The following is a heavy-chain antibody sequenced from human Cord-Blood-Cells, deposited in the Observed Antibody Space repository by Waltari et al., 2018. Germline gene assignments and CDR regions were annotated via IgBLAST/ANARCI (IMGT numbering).Heavy chain of an antibody. D-gene: IGHD3-10*01. CDR1: GFTFIRYA. J-gene: IGHJ4*02. Sequence: EVQLLESGGGLVQPGGSLRLSCAASGFTFIRYAMRWVRQAPGKGLEWVSAISGSGGSTYYADSVKGRFTISRDNSKNTLYLQMNSLRAEDTAVYYCANGQGVINYWGQGTLVTVSS. CDR3: ANGQGVINY. V-gene: IGHV3-23*01. CDR2: ISGSGGST.